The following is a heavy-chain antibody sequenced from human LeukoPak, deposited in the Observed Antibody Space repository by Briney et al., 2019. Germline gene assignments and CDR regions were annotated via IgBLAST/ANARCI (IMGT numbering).Heavy chain of an antibody. CDR2: MCSGGST. D-gene: IGHD2-21*02. CDR3: ARKVTT. J-gene: IGHJ5*02. CDR1: GFTVSSNY. V-gene: IGHV3-66*01. Sequence: GGSLRLSCAASGFTVSSNYMSWVRQAPGKGLGWDSVMCSGGSTYYADSVKGRFTISRDNSKTTLYLQMNSQRAEDTAVYYCARKVTTWGQGTLVTVSS.